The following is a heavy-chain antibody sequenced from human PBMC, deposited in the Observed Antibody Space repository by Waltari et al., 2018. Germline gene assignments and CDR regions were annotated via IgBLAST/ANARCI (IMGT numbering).Heavy chain of an antibody. CDR2: ISSSSSYI. J-gene: IGHJ4*02. D-gene: IGHD6-19*01. V-gene: IGHV3-21*01. CDR3: ARVRVAGWGQIRNYFDY. Sequence: EVQLVESGGGLVKPGGSLRLSCAASGFTFSSYSMNWVRQAPGKGLEWVSSISSSSSYIYYADSVKGRFTISRDNAKNSLYLQMNSLRAEDTAVYYCARVRVAGWGQIRNYFDYWGQGTLVTVSS. CDR1: GFTFSSYS.